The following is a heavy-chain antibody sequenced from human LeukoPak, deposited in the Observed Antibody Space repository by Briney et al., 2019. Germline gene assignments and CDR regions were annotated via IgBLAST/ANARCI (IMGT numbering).Heavy chain of an antibody. CDR3: ARDHDYVWGSYRYLFDY. V-gene: IGHV1-2*02. Sequence: ASVKVSCKASGYTFTGYYMHWVRQAPGQGLEWMGWINPNSGGTNYAQKFQGRVTMTRDTSISTAYMELSRLRSDDTAVYCCARDHDYVWGSYRYLFDYWGQGTLVTVSS. J-gene: IGHJ4*02. D-gene: IGHD3-16*02. CDR1: GYTFTGYY. CDR2: INPNSGGT.